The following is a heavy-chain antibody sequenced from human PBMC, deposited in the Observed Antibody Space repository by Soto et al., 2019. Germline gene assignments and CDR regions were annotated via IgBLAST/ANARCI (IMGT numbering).Heavy chain of an antibody. CDR1: GFTFSSYS. D-gene: IGHD2-15*01. J-gene: IGHJ6*02. CDR2: ISSSSSYI. V-gene: IGHV3-21*01. Sequence: GGSLRLSCAASGFTFSSYSMNWVRQAPGKGLEWVSSISSSSSYIYYADSVKGRFTISRDNAKNSLYLQMNSLRAEDTAVYYCARDVVVAATHPYYYYGMDVWGQGTTVTVSS. CDR3: ARDVVVAATHPYYYYGMDV.